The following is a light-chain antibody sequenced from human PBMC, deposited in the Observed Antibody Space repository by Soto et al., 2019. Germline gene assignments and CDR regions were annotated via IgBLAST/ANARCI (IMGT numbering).Light chain of an antibody. CDR1: QSVSTF. Sequence: EIVLTQSPATLSLSPGERDILSCRASQSVSTFLAWFQQKPGQPPRLLIYNASNRPPGIPARFSGSGSGTDFTLTISSLEPEDFAVYYCQQRGDWPPITFGQGTRLEIK. CDR2: NAS. J-gene: IGKJ5*01. V-gene: IGKV3-11*01. CDR3: QQRGDWPPIT.